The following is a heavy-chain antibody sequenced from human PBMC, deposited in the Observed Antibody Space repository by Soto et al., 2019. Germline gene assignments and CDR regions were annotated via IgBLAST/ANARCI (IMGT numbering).Heavy chain of an antibody. CDR3: ARGSGTYYDFWSGYYPTVHFDY. CDR2: IYYSGST. Sequence: AETLSLTSTGSGGSISSYYSSWLRQPPGKGLEWLGYIYYSGSTNYNPSLKSRVTISVDTSKNQFSLKLSSVTAADTAVYYCARGSGTYYDFWSGYYPTVHFDYWGQGTLVTVSS. D-gene: IGHD3-3*01. J-gene: IGHJ4*02. CDR1: GGSISSYY. V-gene: IGHV4-59*01.